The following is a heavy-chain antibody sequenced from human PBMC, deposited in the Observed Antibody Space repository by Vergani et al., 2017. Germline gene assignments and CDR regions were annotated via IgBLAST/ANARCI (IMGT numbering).Heavy chain of an antibody. CDR1: GFTFDDYA. D-gene: IGHD1-26*01. CDR3: ARGEWELLHYFDY. V-gene: IGHV3-9*01. J-gene: IGHJ4*02. CDR2: ISWNSGSI. Sequence: EVQLVESGGGLVQPGRSLRLSCAASGFTFDDYAMHWVRQAPGKGLEWVSGISWNSGSIGYADSVKGRFTISRDNAKNSLYLQMNSLRAEDTAVYYCARGEWELLHYFDYWGQGTLVTVSS.